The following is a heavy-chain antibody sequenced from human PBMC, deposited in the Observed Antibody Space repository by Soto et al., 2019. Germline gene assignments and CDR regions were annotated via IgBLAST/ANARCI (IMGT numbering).Heavy chain of an antibody. D-gene: IGHD6-13*01. CDR3: ARHPGIAAHFDF. V-gene: IGHV4-39*01. Sequence: SETLSLTCSVSGGSISSSSHYWGWIRQSPGKGLDWIGSIYYRGSAYYNPSLKSRVTISVDTSKNQFSLKLRSVTAADTSVYYCARHPGIAAHFDFWGQGTLVTVSS. CDR2: IYYRGSA. CDR1: GGSISSSSHY. J-gene: IGHJ4*02.